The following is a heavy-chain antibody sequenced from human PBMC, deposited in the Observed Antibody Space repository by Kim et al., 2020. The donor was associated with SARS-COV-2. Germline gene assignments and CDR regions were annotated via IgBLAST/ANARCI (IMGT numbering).Heavy chain of an antibody. V-gene: IGHV3-23*01. CDR2: ISGSGGGT. CDR3: AKATRIMGEYYFDH. J-gene: IGHJ4*02. CDR1: GFTFRNYG. Sequence: GGSLRLSCAASGFTFRNYGMSWVRQAPGKGLEWVSSISGSGGGTYYADSVKGRFTISRDNSRDTLYLQMDSLRVEDTAVYYCAKATRIMGEYYFDHWGQGTLVTVSS. D-gene: IGHD1-26*01.